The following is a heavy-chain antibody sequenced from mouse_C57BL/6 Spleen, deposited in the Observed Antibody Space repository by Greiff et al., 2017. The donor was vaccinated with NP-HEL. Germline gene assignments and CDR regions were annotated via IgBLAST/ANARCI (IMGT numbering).Heavy chain of an antibody. Sequence: QVQLKQSGAELAKPGASVKLSCKASGYTFTSYWMHWVNQRPGQGLEWIGYINPSSGYTTYNQKFKDKATLTADKSSSTAYMQLSSLTYEDSAVYYGARGVYDGYPAWFAYWGQGTLVTVSA. D-gene: IGHD2-3*01. CDR3: ARGVYDGYPAWFAY. CDR2: INPSSGYT. J-gene: IGHJ3*01. CDR1: GYTFTSYW. V-gene: IGHV1-7*01.